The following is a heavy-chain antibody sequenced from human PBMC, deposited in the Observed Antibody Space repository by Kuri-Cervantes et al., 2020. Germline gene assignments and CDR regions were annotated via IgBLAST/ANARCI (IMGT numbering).Heavy chain of an antibody. CDR1: GASISSINYY. Sequence: SETLSLTCTVSGASISSINYYWGWIRQPPGKGLEWIGEINHSGSTNYNPSLKSRVTLSIDTSKNQFSLKLNSMTAADTAVYYCAREWDLLISSWGQGTLVTVSS. V-gene: IGHV4-39*07. CDR3: AREWDLLISS. CDR2: INHSGST. D-gene: IGHD1-26*01. J-gene: IGHJ4*02.